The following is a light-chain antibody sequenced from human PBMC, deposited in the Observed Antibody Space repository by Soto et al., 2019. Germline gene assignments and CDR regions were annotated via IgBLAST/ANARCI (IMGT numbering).Light chain of an antibody. CDR1: HSIISY. J-gene: IGKJ3*01. Sequence: EIVLTQSPATLSLSPGERATLSCRASHSIISYLAWYQQKPGQAPRLLIYDASNRATGIPARFSGSGSGTDFTLPIRSQETEENTVYYRQHRSNWTSFGTGSRVDI. CDR3: QHRSNWTS. V-gene: IGKV3-11*01. CDR2: DAS.